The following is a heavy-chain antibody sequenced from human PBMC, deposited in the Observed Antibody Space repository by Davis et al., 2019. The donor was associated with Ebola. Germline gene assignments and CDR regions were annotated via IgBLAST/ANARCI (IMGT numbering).Heavy chain of an antibody. Sequence: GESLKISCAASGFTFSNYGMSWVRQAPWKGLEWVSSITSSSSYIYYADSVKGRFTISRDNSKNTLNLQMNNLRAEDTAVYYCVKEFMAGKEADGWGQGTLVTVSS. CDR2: ITSSSSYI. J-gene: IGHJ4*02. V-gene: IGHV3-21*04. D-gene: IGHD6-19*01. CDR1: GFTFSNYG. CDR3: VKEFMAGKEADG.